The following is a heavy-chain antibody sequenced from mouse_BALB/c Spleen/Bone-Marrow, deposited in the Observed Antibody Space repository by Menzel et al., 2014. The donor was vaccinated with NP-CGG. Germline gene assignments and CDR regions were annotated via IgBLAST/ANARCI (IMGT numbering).Heavy chain of an antibody. CDR1: GFTFSSFG. CDR2: ISSGSSTI. J-gene: IGHJ2*01. Sequence: EVQGVESGGGLVQPGGSRKLSCAASGFTFSSFGMHWVRQAPGKGLEWVAYISSGSSTIYYADTVMGRFTISRDNPKNTLFLQMTSLRSEDTAMYYCVRSGSSSGYFDYWGQGTTLTVSS. CDR3: VRSGSSSGYFDY. V-gene: IGHV5-17*02. D-gene: IGHD1-1*01.